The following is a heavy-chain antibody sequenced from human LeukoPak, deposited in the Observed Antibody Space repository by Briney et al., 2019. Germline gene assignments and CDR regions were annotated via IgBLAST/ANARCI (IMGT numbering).Heavy chain of an antibody. J-gene: IGHJ4*02. V-gene: IGHV1-18*01. CDR1: GGTFSSYA. D-gene: IGHD2-2*01. Sequence: ASVKVSCKASGGTFSSYAISWVRQAPGQGLEWMGWISAYNGNTNYAQKLQGRVTMTTDTSTSTAYMELRSLRSDDTAVYYCARAGYCSSTSCYQPPFDYWGQGTLVTVSS. CDR2: ISAYNGNT. CDR3: ARAGYCSSTSCYQPPFDY.